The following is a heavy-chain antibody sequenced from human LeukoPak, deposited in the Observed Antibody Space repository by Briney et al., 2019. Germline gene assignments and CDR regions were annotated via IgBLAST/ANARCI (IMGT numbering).Heavy chain of an antibody. CDR3: ARESAQLVRLYYFDY. Sequence: GASVKVSCKASGYTFTGYYMHWVRQAPGQGLEWMGWINPNSGGTNYAQKFQGWVTMTRDTSISTAYMELSRLGSDDTAVYYCARESAQLVRLYYFDYWGQGTLVTVSS. D-gene: IGHD6-13*01. CDR1: GYTFTGYY. CDR2: INPNSGGT. V-gene: IGHV1-2*04. J-gene: IGHJ4*02.